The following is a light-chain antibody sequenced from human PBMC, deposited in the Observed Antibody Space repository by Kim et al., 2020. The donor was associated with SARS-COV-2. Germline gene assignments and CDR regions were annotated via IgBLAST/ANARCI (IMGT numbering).Light chain of an antibody. V-gene: IGKV1-33*01. CDR2: DAA. CDR3: QQYDAPPFT. Sequence: GDRVTSTCQASKDVSDYFNWYHQKPGEAPKVLIRDAANLESGVPSRFSRGGYGTEFSLTIGSVQPEDVGTYYCQQYDAPPFTFGQGTRLEIK. J-gene: IGKJ5*01. CDR1: KDVSDY.